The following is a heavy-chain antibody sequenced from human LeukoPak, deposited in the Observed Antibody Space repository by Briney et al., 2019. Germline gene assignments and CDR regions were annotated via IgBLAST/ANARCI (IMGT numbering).Heavy chain of an antibody. Sequence: ASVKVSCKASGYTFTGYYMHWVRQAPGQGLEWMGWINPNSGGTNYAQKFQGWVTMTRDTSISTAYMELSRLRSDDTAVYYCARESVVRGIIRHYYYGMDVWGKGTTVTVPS. CDR3: ARESVVRGIIRHYYYGMDV. V-gene: IGHV1-2*04. CDR1: GYTFTGYY. CDR2: INPNSGGT. J-gene: IGHJ6*04. D-gene: IGHD3-10*01.